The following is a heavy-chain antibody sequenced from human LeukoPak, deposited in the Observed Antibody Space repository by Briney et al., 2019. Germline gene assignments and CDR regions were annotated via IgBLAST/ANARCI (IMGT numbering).Heavy chain of an antibody. V-gene: IGHV4-34*01. CDR3: ARGQLPKPSFDY. J-gene: IGHJ4*02. D-gene: IGHD2-2*01. CDR1: GGSFSGYY. Sequence: KPSETLSLTCAVYGGSFSGYYWSWIRQPPGKGLEWIGEINHSGSTNYNPSLKSRVTISVDTSKNQFSLKLSSVPAADTAVYYCARGQLPKPSFDYWGQGTLVTVSS. CDR2: INHSGST.